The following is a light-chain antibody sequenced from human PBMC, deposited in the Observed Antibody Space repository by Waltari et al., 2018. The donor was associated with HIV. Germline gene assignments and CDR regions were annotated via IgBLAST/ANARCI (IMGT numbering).Light chain of an antibody. J-gene: IGLJ2*01. Sequence: SSELTQPPSVSVSPGQTARISCSGDTLSKQYAYWYQQKPGQAPVVVIIKGPVRPSGIPERFSGSSSGTTVTLTIRGVQAEDEADYYCQSSDNSEHMIFGGGTKLTVL. CDR3: QSSDNSEHMI. CDR1: TLSKQY. CDR2: KGP. V-gene: IGLV3-25*03.